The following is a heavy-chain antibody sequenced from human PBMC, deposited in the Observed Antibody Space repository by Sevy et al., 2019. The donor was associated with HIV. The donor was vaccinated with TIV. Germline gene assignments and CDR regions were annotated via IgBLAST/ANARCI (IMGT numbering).Heavy chain of an antibody. D-gene: IGHD6-19*01. CDR1: GFTFSSYG. Sequence: GGSLRLSCAASGFTFSSYGMHWVRQAPGKGLEWVAVISYDASNKYYADSVKGRFTISRDNSKNTLYLQMNSLRAEDTAVYYYAIDLKQWLVPDFDYWGQGTLVTVSS. J-gene: IGHJ4*02. V-gene: IGHV3-30*03. CDR2: ISYDASNK. CDR3: AIDLKQWLVPDFDY.